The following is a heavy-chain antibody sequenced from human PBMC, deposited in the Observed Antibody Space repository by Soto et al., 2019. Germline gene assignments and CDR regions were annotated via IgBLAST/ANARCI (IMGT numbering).Heavy chain of an antibody. D-gene: IGHD6-13*01. Sequence: GGSLRLSCAASGFTFSNAWVSWVRQAPWKGLEWVGRIKSKTDGGTTDYAEHVKGRFTISRDDSKNTLYLQMNSLKTEDTAVYYCTFGSSWYGGAFDIWGQGTMVTVSS. J-gene: IGHJ3*02. CDR1: GFTFSNAW. CDR2: IKSKTDGGTT. V-gene: IGHV3-15*01. CDR3: TFGSSWYGGAFDI.